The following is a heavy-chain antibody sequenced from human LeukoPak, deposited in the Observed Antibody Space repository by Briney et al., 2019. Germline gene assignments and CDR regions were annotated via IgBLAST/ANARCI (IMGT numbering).Heavy chain of an antibody. CDR2: ISYDGSNK. CDR3: AKGGWLQSPTDY. CDR1: GFTFSSYG. D-gene: IGHD5-24*01. J-gene: IGHJ4*02. V-gene: IGHV3-30*18. Sequence: PGGSLRLSCAASGFTFSSYGMHWVRQAPGKGLEWAAVISYDGSNKYYADSVKGRFTISRDNSKNTRYLQMNSLRAEDTAVYFCAKGGWLQSPTDYWGQGTLVTVSS.